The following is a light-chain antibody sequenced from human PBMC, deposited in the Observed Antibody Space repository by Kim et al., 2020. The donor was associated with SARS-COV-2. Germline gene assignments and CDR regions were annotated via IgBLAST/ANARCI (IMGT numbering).Light chain of an antibody. Sequence: DIQLTQSPTFLSASVGDRVTITCRASQGIGGSLAWYQQKPGKAPKLLIYAASTLQTGVPSRFSGSGSGTDFTLTISNLQPEDFATYCCQHLSTYPLTFGGGTKVDIK. CDR3: QHLSTYPLT. CDR1: QGIGGS. CDR2: AAS. V-gene: IGKV1-9*01. J-gene: IGKJ4*01.